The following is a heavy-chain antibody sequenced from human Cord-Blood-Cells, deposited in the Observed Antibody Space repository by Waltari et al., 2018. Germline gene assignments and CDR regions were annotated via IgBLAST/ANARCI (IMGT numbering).Heavy chain of an antibody. CDR1: GGSFSGYY. J-gene: IGHJ2*01. V-gene: IGHV4-34*01. Sequence: QVQLQQWGAGLLKPSETLSLTCDVYGGSFSGYYSSWTSKPPGQGLEWIGEIIHSGSTNYNQSVKSRVTIAVDTAEKQFSLKLSAVTAADTAVYYCARGGLKRWMPRDSYWYFDLWGRGTLVTVSS. CDR3: ARGGLKRWMPRDSYWYFDL. CDR2: IIHSGST. D-gene: IGHD2-2*01.